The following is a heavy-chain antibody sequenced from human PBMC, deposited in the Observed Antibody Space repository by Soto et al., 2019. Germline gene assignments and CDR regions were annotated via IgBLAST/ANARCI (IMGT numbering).Heavy chain of an antibody. CDR3: ARLPRDCNKTSCYYADH. D-gene: IGHD2-2*01. CDR1: GYSFSNYW. CDR2: IYPGDSDI. Sequence: GESLKISCKGSGYSFSNYWIGWVRQMPGKGLEWMGIIYPGDSDIRYNPSFQGQVTMSTDRSISTAYLQWRSLKASDTGMYFCARLPRDCNKTSCYYADHWGHGTQVTVSS. V-gene: IGHV5-51*01. J-gene: IGHJ4*01.